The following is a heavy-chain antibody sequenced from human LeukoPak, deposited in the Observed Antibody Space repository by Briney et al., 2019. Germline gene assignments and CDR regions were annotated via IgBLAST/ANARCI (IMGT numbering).Heavy chain of an antibody. CDR1: GFMFSSYW. CDR2: IKQAGSES. CDR3: ARRGSSWINFDY. Sequence: GGSLRLSCAASGFMFSSYWMTWVRQAPGKGLEWVANIKQAGSESSYVGSVKGRFTISRDNSKNTLYLQMNSLRAEDTAVYYCARRGSSWINFDYWGQGTLVTVSS. V-gene: IGHV3-7*01. D-gene: IGHD6-13*01. J-gene: IGHJ4*02.